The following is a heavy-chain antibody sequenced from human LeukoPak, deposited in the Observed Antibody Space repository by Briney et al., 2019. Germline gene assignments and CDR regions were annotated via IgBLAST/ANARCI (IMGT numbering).Heavy chain of an antibody. CDR3: ARDLGCSSTSCPEDYYYYGMDV. CDR2: IYCSGST. CDR1: GGSISSGGYY. Sequence: SQTLSLTCTVSGGSISSGGYYWSWIRQHPGKGLEWIGYIYCSGSTYYNPSLKSRVTISVDTSKNQFSLKLSSVTAADTAVYYCARDLGCSSTSCPEDYYYYGMDVWGKGTTATVSS. V-gene: IGHV4-31*03. J-gene: IGHJ6*04. D-gene: IGHD2-2*01.